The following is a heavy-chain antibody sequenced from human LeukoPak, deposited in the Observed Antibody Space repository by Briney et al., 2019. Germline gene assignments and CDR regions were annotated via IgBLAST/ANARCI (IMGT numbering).Heavy chain of an antibody. CDR3: ARELGYCSGGSCYGNDY. V-gene: IGHV3-21*01. CDR2: ISSSSSYI. J-gene: IGHJ4*02. D-gene: IGHD2-15*01. Sequence: TGGSLRLSCAASGFTFSSYSMNWVRQAPGKGLEWVSSISSSSSYIYYADSVKGRFTISRDNAKNSLYLQMNSLRAEDTAVYYCARELGYCSGGSCYGNDYWGQGTLVTVSS. CDR1: GFTFSSYS.